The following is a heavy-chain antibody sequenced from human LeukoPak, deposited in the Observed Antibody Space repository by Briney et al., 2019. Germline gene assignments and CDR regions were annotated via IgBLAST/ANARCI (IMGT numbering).Heavy chain of an antibody. D-gene: IGHD1-26*01. CDR3: AKRISGAYYSLLDF. V-gene: IGHV3-30*02. J-gene: IGHJ4*02. CDR2: IRNDGTSK. CDR1: GFTFSTYG. Sequence: GGSLRLSCAASGFTFSTYGMHWVRQAPDKGLEWVAFIRNDGTSKYYADSAKGRFTVSRDNSKNTVYLQMNSLRPDDTAVYYCAKRISGAYYSLLDFWGQGTLVTVSS.